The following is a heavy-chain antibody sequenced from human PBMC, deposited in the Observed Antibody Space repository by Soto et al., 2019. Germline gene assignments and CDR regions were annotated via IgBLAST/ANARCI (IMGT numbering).Heavy chain of an antibody. V-gene: IGHV3-48*04. CDR1: GFTFSSHS. J-gene: IGHJ6*03. CDR2: ISSSGSTI. Sequence: GGSLRLSCAASGFTFSSHSMNWVRQAPGKGLEWVSYISSSGSTIYYADSVKGRFTISRDNAKNSLYLQMNSLRAEDTAVYYCASQATNYYYYMDVWGKGTTVTVSS. D-gene: IGHD5-12*01. CDR3: ASQATNYYYYMDV.